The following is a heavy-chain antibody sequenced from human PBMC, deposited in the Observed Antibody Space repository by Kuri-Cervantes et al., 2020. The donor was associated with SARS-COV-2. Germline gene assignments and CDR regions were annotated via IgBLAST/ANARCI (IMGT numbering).Heavy chain of an antibody. CDR1: GFTFSDYH. D-gene: IGHD3-22*01. CDR2: ISSSGSTI. CDR3: ARAGDITMIVEYYFDY. J-gene: IGHJ4*02. Sequence: LSLTCAASGFTFSDYHMSWIRQAPGKGLEWVSYISSSGSTIYYADSVKGRFTISRDNAKNSLYLQMNSLRAEDTAVYYCARAGDITMIVEYYFDYWGQGTLVTVSS. V-gene: IGHV3-11*04.